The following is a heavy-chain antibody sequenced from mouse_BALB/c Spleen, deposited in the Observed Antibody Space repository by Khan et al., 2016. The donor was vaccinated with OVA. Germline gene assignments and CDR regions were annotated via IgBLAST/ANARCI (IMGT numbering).Heavy chain of an antibody. V-gene: IGHV2-6-7*01. CDR1: GFSLTGYG. Sequence: QVQLKESGPGLVAPSQSLSITCTVSGFSLTGYGVNWVRQPPGKGLEWLGMIWGDGSTDYNSTLKSRLNLSKDNSKSQVFLKMNSLQTDDTVRYYCARAYYGNYREAMDYWGHGTSVTVSS. CDR3: ARAYYGNYREAMDY. J-gene: IGHJ4*01. D-gene: IGHD2-10*01. CDR2: IWGDGST.